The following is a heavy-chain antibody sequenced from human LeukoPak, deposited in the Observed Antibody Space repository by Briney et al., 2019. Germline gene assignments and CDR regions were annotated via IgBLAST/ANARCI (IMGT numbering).Heavy chain of an antibody. CDR2: ISSSSSYI. J-gene: IGHJ6*02. CDR3: ARATDPPRYCSSTSCFRYYDMDV. Sequence: GGSLRLSCAASGFTFSSYSMNWVRQAPGKGLEWVSSISSSSSYIYYADSVKGRFTISRDNSKNTLYLQMNSLRAEDTAVYYCARATDPPRYCSSTSCFRYYDMDVWGQGTTVTVSS. CDR1: GFTFSSYS. V-gene: IGHV3-21*03. D-gene: IGHD2-2*01.